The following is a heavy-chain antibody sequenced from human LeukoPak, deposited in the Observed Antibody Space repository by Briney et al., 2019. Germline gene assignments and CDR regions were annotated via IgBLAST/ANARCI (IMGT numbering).Heavy chain of an antibody. D-gene: IGHD5-24*01. Sequence: GGSLRLSCAASGFTFSSYSMNWVRTAPGKGLEWVSSISSSSSYIYYADSVKGRFTISRDNAKNSLYLQMNSLRAEDTAVYYCARSVGGVATILYFDYWGQGTLVTVSS. J-gene: IGHJ4*02. CDR1: GFTFSSYS. CDR3: ARSVGGVATILYFDY. V-gene: IGHV3-21*01. CDR2: ISSSSSYI.